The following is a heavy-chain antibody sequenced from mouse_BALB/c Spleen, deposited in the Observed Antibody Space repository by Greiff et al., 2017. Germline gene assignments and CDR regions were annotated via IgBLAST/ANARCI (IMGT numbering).Heavy chain of an antibody. CDR2: IYPGNSDT. J-gene: IGHJ2*01. CDR3: TRDYRYHFDY. D-gene: IGHD2-14*01. V-gene: IGHV1-5*01. CDR1: GYTFTSYW. Sequence: VHVKQSGTVLARPGASVKMSCKASGYTFTSYWMHWVKQRPGQGLEWIGAIYPGNSDTSYNQKFKGKAKLTAVTSTSTAYMELSSLTNEDSAVYYCTRDYRYHFDYWGQGTTLTVSS.